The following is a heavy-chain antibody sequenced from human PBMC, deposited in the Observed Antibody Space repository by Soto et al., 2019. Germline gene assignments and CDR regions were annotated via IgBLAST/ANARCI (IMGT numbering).Heavy chain of an antibody. CDR1: GDSINTNSYS. V-gene: IGHV4-31*03. Sequence: QVQLQESGPALVEPSQTLSLTCTVSGDSINTNSYSWSWVRQRPGKGLEWLGYISYTGYSPYNPSLESRLTISAETSSSQFSLRLTSMTAADTALYYCARNGIPKDYGGNPALDIWGQGTLVTVSS. CDR3: ARNGIPKDYGGNPALDI. CDR2: ISYTGYS. D-gene: IGHD4-17*01. J-gene: IGHJ3*02.